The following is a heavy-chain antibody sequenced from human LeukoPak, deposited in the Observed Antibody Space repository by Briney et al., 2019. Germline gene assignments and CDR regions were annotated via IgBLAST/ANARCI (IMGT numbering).Heavy chain of an antibody. J-gene: IGHJ4*02. CDR1: GFTFSSYA. CDR3: AKEPRRGYYDSSGYFDY. V-gene: IGHV3-23*01. Sequence: GGSLRLSCAASGFTFSSYAMSWVRQAPGKGLEWVSAISGSGASTDYADSVKGRFTISRDNSKNTLYVQMNSLRAEDTAVYYCAKEPRRGYYDSSGYFDYWGREPWSPSPQ. D-gene: IGHD3-22*01. CDR2: ISGSGAST.